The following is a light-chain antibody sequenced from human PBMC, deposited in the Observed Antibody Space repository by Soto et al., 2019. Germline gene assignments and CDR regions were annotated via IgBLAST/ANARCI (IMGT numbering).Light chain of an antibody. Sequence: DIQMTQSPSSLSASVGDRVTITCRASQTISRYLNWYQHKPGKAPKLLIYAASTLQPGVPSRFSASGSATDFNLTISGLQPEDFGTYYCQQSYNMTGTFGQGTRVEIK. V-gene: IGKV1-39*01. CDR3: QQSYNMTGT. J-gene: IGKJ5*01. CDR2: AAS. CDR1: QTISRY.